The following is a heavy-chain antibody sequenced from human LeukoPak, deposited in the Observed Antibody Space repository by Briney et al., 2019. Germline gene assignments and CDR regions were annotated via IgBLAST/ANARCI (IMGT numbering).Heavy chain of an antibody. J-gene: IGHJ3*02. D-gene: IGHD4-23*01. Sequence: GGSLRLSCAASGFTFSSYDMHWVRQAPGKGLEWVANIKQEGSEKDYVDSVKGRFTISRDNANNSLYLQMNTLRPEDTALYYCAKDMGWELTPDAFDIWGQGTMVTVSS. CDR3: AKDMGWELTPDAFDI. V-gene: IGHV3-7*03. CDR1: GFTFSSYD. CDR2: IKQEGSEK.